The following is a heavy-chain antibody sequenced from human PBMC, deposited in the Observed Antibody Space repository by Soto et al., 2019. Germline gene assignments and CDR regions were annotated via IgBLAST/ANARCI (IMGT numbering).Heavy chain of an antibody. V-gene: IGHV3-23*01. Sequence: EVQLLESGGGLVQPGGSLRLSCAASGFTFSSYAMSWVRQAPGKGLEWVSAISGSGGSTYYADSVKGRFTISRDNSKNTLYLQMNSLRAEDTAVYYYAKDSEYSSGWYSCNWFDPWGQGTLVTVSS. D-gene: IGHD6-19*01. CDR3: AKDSEYSSGWYSCNWFDP. CDR1: GFTFSSYA. J-gene: IGHJ5*02. CDR2: ISGSGGST.